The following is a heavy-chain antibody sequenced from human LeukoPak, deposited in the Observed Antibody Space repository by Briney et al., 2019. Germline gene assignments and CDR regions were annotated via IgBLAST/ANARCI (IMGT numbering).Heavy chain of an antibody. D-gene: IGHD6-19*01. V-gene: IGHV4-59*01. J-gene: IGHJ4*02. CDR2: IYNGGST. CDR3: DY. CDR1: GGSISTYY. Sequence: SETLSLTCSVSGGSISTYYWSWIRQPPGKGLEWIGYIYNGGSTNYHPSLKSRVTISVDTSKNQFSLKLYYCARQGGWYGGFDYWGQGTPVTVSS.